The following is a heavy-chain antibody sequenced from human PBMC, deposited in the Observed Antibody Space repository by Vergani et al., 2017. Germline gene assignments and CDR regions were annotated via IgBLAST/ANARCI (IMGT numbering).Heavy chain of an antibody. CDR2: IDPSDSYT. CDR3: AMAGYSSSGYGMDV. CDR1: GYSFTSYW. J-gene: IGHJ6*02. D-gene: IGHD6-13*01. Sequence: EVQLVQSGAEVKKPGASLRISCKGSGYSFTSYWISWVRQMPGKGLEWMGRIDPSDSYTNYSPSFQGHVTISADKSSSTAYLHWSSMKASDTAMYYYAMAGYSSSGYGMDVWGQGTTVTVSS. V-gene: IGHV5-10-1*03.